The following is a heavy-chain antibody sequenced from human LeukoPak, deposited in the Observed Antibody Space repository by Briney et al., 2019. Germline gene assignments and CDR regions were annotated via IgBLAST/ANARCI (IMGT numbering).Heavy chain of an antibody. Sequence: GASVKVSCKASGGTFSSYAISWVRQAPGQGLEWMGRIIPILGIANYAQKFQGRVTITADKSTSTAYMELSSLRSEDTAVYYCASGNGLGLNSSSWTSRVRDYWGQGTLVTVSS. CDR1: GGTFSSYA. J-gene: IGHJ4*02. CDR2: IIPILGIA. V-gene: IGHV1-69*04. CDR3: ASGNGLGLNSSSWTSRVRDY. D-gene: IGHD6-13*01.